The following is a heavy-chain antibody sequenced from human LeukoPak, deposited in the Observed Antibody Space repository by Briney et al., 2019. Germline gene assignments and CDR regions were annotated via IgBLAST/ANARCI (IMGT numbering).Heavy chain of an antibody. CDR1: GFTFSDYY. CDR3: AREGRYCSGGSCDGGDAFDI. V-gene: IGHV3-11*05. J-gene: IGHJ3*02. CDR2: ISSSSSYT. D-gene: IGHD2-15*01. Sequence: GGSLRLSCAASGFTFSDYYMSWIRQAPGKGPEWVSYISSSSSYTNYADSVKGRFTISRDNAKNSLYLQMNSLRAEDTAVYYCAREGRYCSGGSCDGGDAFDIWGQGTMVTVSS.